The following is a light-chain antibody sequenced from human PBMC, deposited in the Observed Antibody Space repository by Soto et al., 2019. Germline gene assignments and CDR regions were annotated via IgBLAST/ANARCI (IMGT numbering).Light chain of an antibody. CDR2: DVS. CDR1: SSDVGGYNY. Sequence: QSALTQPASVSGSPGQSITISCTGTSSDVGGYNYVSWYQQHPGKALKLMIYDVSNRPSGVSNRFSGSKSGNTASLTISGLQAEDEADYYCSSYRSSSTLKYVFGTGTKLTVL. CDR3: SSYRSSSTLKYV. J-gene: IGLJ1*01. V-gene: IGLV2-14*01.